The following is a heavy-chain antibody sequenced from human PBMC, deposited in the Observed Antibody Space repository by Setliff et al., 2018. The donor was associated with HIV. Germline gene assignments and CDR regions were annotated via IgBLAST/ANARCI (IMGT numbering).Heavy chain of an antibody. J-gene: IGHJ4*02. CDR1: GEPFSGFY. V-gene: IGHV4-34*01. CDR2: VNPTGRP. Sequence: SETLSLTCTVSGEPFSGFYWTWIRQPPGKGLEWIGDVNPTGRPNYSPSLKSRVTMSLDTSKNQFSLNLKSVTAADTALYYCATTGQGRAYFDFWGQGSLVTVSS. CDR3: ATTGQGRAYFDF. D-gene: IGHD2-21*01.